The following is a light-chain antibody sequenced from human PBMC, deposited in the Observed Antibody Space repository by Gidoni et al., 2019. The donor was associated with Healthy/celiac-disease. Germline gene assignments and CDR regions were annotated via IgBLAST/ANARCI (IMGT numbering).Light chain of an antibody. CDR3: NSRDSSGNHWV. Sequence: SSELTQDPAVSVALGQTVRITCQGDSLRSYYASWYQQKQGQAPVLVIYGKNNRPSGIPDRFSGSSSGNTASLTITGAQAEDEADYYCNSRDSSGNHWVFGGGTKLTV. CDR1: SLRSYY. J-gene: IGLJ3*02. CDR2: GKN. V-gene: IGLV3-19*01.